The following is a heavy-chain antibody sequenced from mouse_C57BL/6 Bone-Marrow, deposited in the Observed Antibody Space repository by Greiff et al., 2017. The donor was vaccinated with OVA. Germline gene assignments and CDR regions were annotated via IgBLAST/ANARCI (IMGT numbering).Heavy chain of an antibody. D-gene: IGHD4-1*01. CDR2: INPSTGGT. J-gene: IGHJ2*01. CDR1: GYSFTGYY. V-gene: IGHV1-42*01. CDR3: ASPLTGSFAY. Sequence: VQLKQSGPELVKPGASVKISCKASGYSFTGYYMNWVKQSPEKSLEWIGEINPSTGGTTYNQKFKAKATLTVDKSSSTAYMQLKSLTSEDSAVYYCASPLTGSFAYWGQGTTLTVSS.